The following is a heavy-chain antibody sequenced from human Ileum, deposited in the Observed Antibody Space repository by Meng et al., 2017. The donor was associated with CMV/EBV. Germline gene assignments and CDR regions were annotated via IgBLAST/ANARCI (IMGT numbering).Heavy chain of an antibody. D-gene: IGHD6-6*01. CDR2: IYYSGST. CDR1: GGSISSSSYY. V-gene: IGHV4-39*07. J-gene: IGHJ4*02. CDR3: ARLRSIAAREVFDY. Sequence: QRQRQESGPGLVKPSETLSLTCTVSGGSISSSSYYWGWIRQPPGKGLEWIGSIYYSGSTYYNPSLKSRVTISVDTSKNQFSLKLSSVTAADTAVYYCARLRSIAAREVFDYWGQGTLVTVSS.